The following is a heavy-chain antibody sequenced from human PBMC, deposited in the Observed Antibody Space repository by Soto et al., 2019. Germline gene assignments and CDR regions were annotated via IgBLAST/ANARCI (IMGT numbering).Heavy chain of an antibody. CDR1: GFTFSDHY. V-gene: IGHV3-72*01. CDR2: TRNKANGYTT. D-gene: IGHD4-17*01. Sequence: EVQLVESGGGLVQPGGSLRLSCVASGFTFSDHYMDWVRQAPGKGLEWVGRTRNKANGYTTEYAASVKGRFIISRDESKNSLYLQLNSLETDDTAMYYCARELMTTVTYFDYWGQGTLVTVSS. CDR3: ARELMTTVTYFDY. J-gene: IGHJ4*02.